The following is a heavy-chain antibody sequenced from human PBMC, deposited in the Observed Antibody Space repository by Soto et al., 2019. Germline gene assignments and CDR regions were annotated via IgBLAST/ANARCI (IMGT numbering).Heavy chain of an antibody. CDR1: GYTFTSYG. V-gene: IGHV1-18*01. Sequence: ASVKVSCKASGYTFTSYGISWVRQAPGQGLEWVGWIHTYNGNTNFAQTFQGRVTLTTDTSTSTAYMELRSLRSDDTAVYYCARDSDYIIAYWGQGTQVTVSS. J-gene: IGHJ4*02. CDR3: ARDSDYIIAY. CDR2: IHTYNGNT. D-gene: IGHD4-17*01.